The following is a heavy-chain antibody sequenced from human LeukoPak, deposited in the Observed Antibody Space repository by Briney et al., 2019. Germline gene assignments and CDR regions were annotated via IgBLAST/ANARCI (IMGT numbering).Heavy chain of an antibody. V-gene: IGHV3-74*01. D-gene: IGHD6-19*01. CDR2: INSDARST. CDR3: APGPHSSGWYDFDY. Sequence: PGGSLRLSCAASGFTFSNYWMHWVRQAPGKGLVWVSRINSDARSTSYADSVKGRFTISRDNAQNSLYLQMNSLRAEDTAVYYCAPGPHSSGWYDFDYWGQGTLVTVSS. J-gene: IGHJ4*02. CDR1: GFTFSNYW.